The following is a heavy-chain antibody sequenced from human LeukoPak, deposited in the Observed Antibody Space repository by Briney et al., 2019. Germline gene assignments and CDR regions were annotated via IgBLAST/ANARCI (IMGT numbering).Heavy chain of an antibody. Sequence: SGGSLRLSCAASGFTFDDYAMHWVRQAPGKGLEWVSGISWNSGSIGYADSVKGRFTISRDNAKNSLYLQMNSLRAEDTALYYCAKGSSYGFTLGGNYFDYWGQGTLVTVSS. D-gene: IGHD5-18*01. CDR2: ISWNSGSI. V-gene: IGHV3-9*01. CDR3: AKGSSYGFTLGGNYFDY. CDR1: GFTFDDYA. J-gene: IGHJ4*02.